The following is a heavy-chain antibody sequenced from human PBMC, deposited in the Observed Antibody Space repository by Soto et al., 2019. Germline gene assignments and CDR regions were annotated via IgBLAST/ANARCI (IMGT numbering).Heavy chain of an antibody. D-gene: IGHD1-26*01. CDR2: ISAYTGNT. V-gene: IGHV1-18*01. CDR3: AREGSRPCYDYGMDV. CDR1: GYTFTSYG. Sequence: QVQLVQSGAEVKKPGASVKVSCKASGYTFTSYGFSWVRQAPGQGLEWMGWISAYTGNTNYAQKLQGRVTMTTDTSTSTADMELRGLRSDDTAVYYCAREGSRPCYDYGMDVWGQGTTVTVSS. J-gene: IGHJ6*02.